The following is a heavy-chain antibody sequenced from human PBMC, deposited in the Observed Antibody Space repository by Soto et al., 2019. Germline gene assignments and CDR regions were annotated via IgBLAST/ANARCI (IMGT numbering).Heavy chain of an antibody. Sequence: PEEALRLSWGASECMLRTYWMTVVRQPPGKRLEWVALINEDGSQKYYVGSVKGRFIISRDNAKDSVYMQMDSLRAGGTAVYFCERDGRHGCQLAYW. V-gene: IGHV3-7*01. CDR3: ERDGRHGCQLAY. D-gene: IGHD1-1*01. CDR1: ECMLRTYW. J-gene: IGHJ4*01. CDR2: INEDGSQK.